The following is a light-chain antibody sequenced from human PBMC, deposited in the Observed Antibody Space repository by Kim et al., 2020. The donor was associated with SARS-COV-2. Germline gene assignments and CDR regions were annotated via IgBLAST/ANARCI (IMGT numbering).Light chain of an antibody. J-gene: IGKJ5*01. Sequence: PGEGATLSCRASQSVSSSYLAWYQQKPGQAPRLLIYGASSRATGIPDRFSGSGSGTDFTLTISRLEPEDFAVYYCQQYGSSPLITFGQGTRLEIK. CDR2: GAS. CDR3: QQYGSSPLIT. V-gene: IGKV3-20*01. CDR1: QSVSSSY.